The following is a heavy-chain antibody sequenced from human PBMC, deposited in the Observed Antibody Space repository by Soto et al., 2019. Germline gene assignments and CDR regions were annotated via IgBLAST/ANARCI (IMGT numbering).Heavy chain of an antibody. J-gene: IGHJ4*02. CDR3: ESELAYYYDSSGYYVDY. D-gene: IGHD3-22*01. CDR2: INPSGGST. Sequence: ASVKVSCKASGYTFTSYYMHWVRQAPGQGLEWMGIINPSGGSTSYAQKFQGRVTMTRDTSTSTVSMELSSLRSEETAVYYCESELAYYYDSSGYYVDYWGQGTLVTVSS. V-gene: IGHV1-46*01. CDR1: GYTFTSYY.